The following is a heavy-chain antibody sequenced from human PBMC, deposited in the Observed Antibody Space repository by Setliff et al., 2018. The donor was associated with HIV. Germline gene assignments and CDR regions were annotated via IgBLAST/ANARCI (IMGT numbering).Heavy chain of an antibody. V-gene: IGHV5-51*01. Sequence: LGESLTISCKDSGYKYSNYWLGWVRQMPGEGLEWIGVIYPSDSDTRYSPSFKGQVTISADKSINTAYLQWSGLRASDTAMYYCAKGGGLSVRYHDWFVKIWGQGTLVTVSS. CDR3: AKGGGLSVRYHDWFVKI. CDR1: GYKYSNYW. CDR2: IYPSDSDT. D-gene: IGHD3-9*01. J-gene: IGHJ3*02.